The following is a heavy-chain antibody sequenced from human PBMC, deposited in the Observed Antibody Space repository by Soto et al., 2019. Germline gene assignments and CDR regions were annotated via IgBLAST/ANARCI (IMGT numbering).Heavy chain of an antibody. Sequence: EVQLVESGGDLVQPGGSLRLSCAASGFIFTNYWMTWVRQAPGKGLEWVANINHDGSETYYLDSVKGRFAISRDNAKNSLFLQTNSLRDEDTAIYYCASSLLGLMAFNMWGHGTVVAVSS. D-gene: IGHD7-27*01. J-gene: IGHJ3*02. V-gene: IGHV3-7*03. CDR3: ASSLLGLMAFNM. CDR1: GFIFTNYW. CDR2: INHDGSET.